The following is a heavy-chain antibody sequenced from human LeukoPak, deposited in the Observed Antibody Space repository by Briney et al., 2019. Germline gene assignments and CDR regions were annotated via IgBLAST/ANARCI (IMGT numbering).Heavy chain of an antibody. D-gene: IGHD3-10*01. Sequence: SETLSLTCAVYGGSFSGYYWSWLRQPPGKGLEWIGEINHSGSTNYNPSLKSRVTISVDTSKNQFSLKLSSVTAADTAVYYCARGCHYGSGSYYRTAREKAHDYWGQGTLVTVSS. J-gene: IGHJ4*02. V-gene: IGHV4-34*01. CDR2: INHSGST. CDR3: ARGCHYGSGSYYRTAREKAHDY. CDR1: GGSFSGYY.